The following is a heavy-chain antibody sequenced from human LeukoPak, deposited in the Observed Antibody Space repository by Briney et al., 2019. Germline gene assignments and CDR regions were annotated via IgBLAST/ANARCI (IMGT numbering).Heavy chain of an antibody. Sequence: GESLRLSCVGSGFTFSAYWITWVHQAPGKGLAWVANIIEGGDVKYYVDSVKGRFTISRDNTKNSLYLQMTSLRADDTAVYYCARVGKNGWDFDHWGQGTLVTVSS. V-gene: IGHV3-7*02. J-gene: IGHJ4*02. CDR2: IIEGGDVK. D-gene: IGHD6-19*01. CDR1: GFTFSAYW. CDR3: ARVGKNGWDFDH.